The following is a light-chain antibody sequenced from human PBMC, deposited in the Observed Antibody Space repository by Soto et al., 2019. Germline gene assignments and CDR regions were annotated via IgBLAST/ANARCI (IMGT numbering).Light chain of an antibody. CDR2: SVS. CDR3: QQANGFPVA. Sequence: DIQMTQSPSSVSASVGDRVTITCRASQGVSGWLAWYQQKPGKAPKLPIYSVSSLQSGVPARFSGSGSGTDFALTISSLQPDDFATYYCQQANGFPVAFGGGTRVEIK. CDR1: QGVSGW. J-gene: IGKJ4*01. V-gene: IGKV1-12*01.